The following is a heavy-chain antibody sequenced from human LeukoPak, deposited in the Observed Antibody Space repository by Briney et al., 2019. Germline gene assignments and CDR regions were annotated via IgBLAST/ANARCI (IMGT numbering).Heavy chain of an antibody. CDR1: GGSLSSYY. Sequence: PSETVSLTCTVSGGSLSSYYWSWIRQPPGKGLEWIGYLYYSGHHHYTPSLKTRVTMSVDTSKNQFSLKLSSVTAADTAVYYCARAHSSGYFPFDYWGQGTLVTVSS. CDR3: ARAHSSGYFPFDY. J-gene: IGHJ4*02. V-gene: IGHV4-59*01. CDR2: LYYSGHH. D-gene: IGHD3-22*01.